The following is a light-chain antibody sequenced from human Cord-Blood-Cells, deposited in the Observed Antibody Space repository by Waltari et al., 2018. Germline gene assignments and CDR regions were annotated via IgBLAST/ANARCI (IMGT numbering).Light chain of an antibody. CDR2: GAS. CDR1: QSVSSSY. Sequence: EIVLTQSPGTLSLSPGESATLSCRASQSVSSSYLAWYQQKPGQAPRLLIYGASSRATGIPDRFSGSGSGPDFTLTISRLEPEDFAVYYCQQYGSSPYSFGQGTKLEIK. J-gene: IGKJ2*03. CDR3: QQYGSSPYS. V-gene: IGKV3-20*01.